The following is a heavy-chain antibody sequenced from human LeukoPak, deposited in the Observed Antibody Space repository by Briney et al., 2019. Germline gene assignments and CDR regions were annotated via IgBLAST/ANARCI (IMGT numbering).Heavy chain of an antibody. CDR2: IYYSGST. V-gene: IGHV4-31*03. Sequence: SETLSLTCTVSGGSIGSGGYYWSWIRQHPGKGLEWIGYIYYSGSTYYNPSLKSRVSISVDTSKNQFSLKLSSVTAADTAVYYCARTSKGGNSYGYADYWGQGTLVTVSP. CDR1: GGSIGSGGYY. D-gene: IGHD5-18*01. J-gene: IGHJ4*02. CDR3: ARTSKGGNSYGYADY.